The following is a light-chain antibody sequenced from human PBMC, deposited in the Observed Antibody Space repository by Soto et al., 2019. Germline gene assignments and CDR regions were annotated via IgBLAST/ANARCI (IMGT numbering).Light chain of an antibody. CDR3: MQSLQSPPT. CDR2: LAS. J-gene: IGKJ4*01. CDR1: LSLLHPNGNTF. Sequence: DVVLTQSPVTLAVTPGEPASISCRSSLSLLHPNGNTFLHWYFQKPGQSPQLMMYLASTRASGVPDRFSGSGSGKDYTLKISSLEAEDAGIYYCMQSLQSPPTFGGGTKVDIK. V-gene: IGKV2-28*01.